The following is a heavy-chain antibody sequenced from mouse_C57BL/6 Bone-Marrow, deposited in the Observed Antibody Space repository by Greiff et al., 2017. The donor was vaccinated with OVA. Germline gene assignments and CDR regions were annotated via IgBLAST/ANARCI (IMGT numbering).Heavy chain of an antibody. CDR3: ARGRYGYDDEFAY. CDR1: GYSITSGYY. Sequence: EVKLQESGPGLVKPSQSLSLTCSVTGYSITSGYYWNWIRQFPGNKLEWMGYISYDGSNNYNPSLKNRISITRDTSKNQFFLKLNSVTTEDTATYDCARGRYGYDDEFAYWGQGTLVTVS. V-gene: IGHV3-6*01. D-gene: IGHD2-2*01. CDR2: ISYDGSN. J-gene: IGHJ3*01.